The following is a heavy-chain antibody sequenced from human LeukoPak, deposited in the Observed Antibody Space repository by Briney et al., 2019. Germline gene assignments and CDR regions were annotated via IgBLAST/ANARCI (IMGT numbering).Heavy chain of an antibody. CDR2: ISYDGTNK. V-gene: IGHV3-30*04. D-gene: IGHD4-17*01. Sequence: GGSLRLSCAASGFTFSSYETNWVRQAPGKGLEWVAVISYDGTNKYYADSVKGRFTISRDNSKNTLCLQMNSLRAEDTAIYYCAKERAQTTVTTTDYWGQGTLVTVSS. CDR1: GFTFSSYE. CDR3: AKERAQTTVTTTDY. J-gene: IGHJ4*02.